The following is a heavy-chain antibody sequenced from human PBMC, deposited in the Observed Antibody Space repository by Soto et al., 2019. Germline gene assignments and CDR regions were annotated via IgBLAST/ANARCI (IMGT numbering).Heavy chain of an antibody. V-gene: IGHV3-48*02. J-gene: IGHJ4*02. CDR2: ISSSSSTI. Sequence: EVQLVESGGGLVQPGGSLRLSCAASGFTFSSYSMNWVRQAPGNGLEWVSYISSSSSTIYYADSVKGRFTISRDNAKNSLYLQMNSLRDEDKAVYYCARGLYYYDSSGYWGYWGQGTLVTVSS. CDR1: GFTFSSYS. CDR3: ARGLYYYDSSGYWGY. D-gene: IGHD3-22*01.